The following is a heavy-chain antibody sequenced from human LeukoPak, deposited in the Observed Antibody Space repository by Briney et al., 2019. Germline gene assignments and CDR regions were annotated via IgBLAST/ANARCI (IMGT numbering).Heavy chain of an antibody. J-gene: IGHJ5*02. D-gene: IGHD6-13*01. V-gene: IGHV3-30*03. CDR2: ISYDGSNK. CDR3: ASGEQHHP. CDR1: GFTFSSYG. Sequence: GGSLRLSCAASGFTFSSYGMHWVRQAPGKGLEWVAVISYDGSNKYYADSVKGRFTISRDNSKNTLYLQMNSLRAEDTAVYYCASGEQHHPWGQGTLVTVSS.